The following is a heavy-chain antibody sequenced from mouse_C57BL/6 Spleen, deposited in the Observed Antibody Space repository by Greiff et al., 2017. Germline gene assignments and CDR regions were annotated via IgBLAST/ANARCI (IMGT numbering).Heavy chain of an antibody. J-gene: IGHJ1*03. CDR2: IWSGGST. CDR1: GFSLTSYG. CDR3: ARNKFTTVWYFDV. Sequence: QVQLQQSGPGLVQPSQSLSITCTVSGFSLTSYGVHWVRQSPGKGLEWLGVIWSGGSTDYNAAFISRLSISKDNSKSQVFFKMNSLQADDTAIYYCARNKFTTVWYFDVWGTGTTVTVSS. V-gene: IGHV2-2*01. D-gene: IGHD1-1*01.